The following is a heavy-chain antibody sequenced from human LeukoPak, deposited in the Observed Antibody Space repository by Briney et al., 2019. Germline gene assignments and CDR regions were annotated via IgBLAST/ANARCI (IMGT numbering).Heavy chain of an antibody. V-gene: IGHV1-8*01. CDR3: ARALYSSSSFFSYYYYMDV. CDR1: GYTFTSHD. J-gene: IGHJ6*03. D-gene: IGHD6-6*01. Sequence: ASVKVYFQASGYTFTSHDINWVRQSTGRGLERLGWMNPNSGNIRYAQKCQCSVTMARNTSLSTFYMELSCLRSEDTAVYYCARALYSSSSFFSYYYYMDVWGKGTTVTVSS. CDR2: MNPNSGNI.